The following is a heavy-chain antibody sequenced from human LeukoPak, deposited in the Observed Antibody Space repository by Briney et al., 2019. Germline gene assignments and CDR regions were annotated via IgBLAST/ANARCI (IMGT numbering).Heavy chain of an antibody. Sequence: GGSLSLSCAASGFTFSSYEMNWVRQAPGKGLEWVSYISSSGSTIYYADSVKGRFTISRDNAKNSLYLQMNSLRAEDTAVYYCARIQTGDFDYWGQGTLVTVSS. CDR3: ARIQTGDFDY. D-gene: IGHD7-27*01. J-gene: IGHJ4*02. V-gene: IGHV3-48*03. CDR1: GFTFSSYE. CDR2: ISSSGSTI.